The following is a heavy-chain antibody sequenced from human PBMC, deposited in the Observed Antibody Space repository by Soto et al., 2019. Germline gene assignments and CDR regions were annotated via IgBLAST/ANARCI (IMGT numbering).Heavy chain of an antibody. V-gene: IGHV3-30*18. CDR3: AKEFPYGGNLDY. Sequence: SLRLSCAASGFTFSSYGMHWVRQAPGKGLEWVAVISYDGSNKYYADSVKGRFTISRDNSKNTLYLQMNSLRAEDTAVYYCAKEFPYGGNLDYWGQGTLVTV. CDR1: GFTFSSYG. CDR2: ISYDGSNK. D-gene: IGHD2-15*01. J-gene: IGHJ4*02.